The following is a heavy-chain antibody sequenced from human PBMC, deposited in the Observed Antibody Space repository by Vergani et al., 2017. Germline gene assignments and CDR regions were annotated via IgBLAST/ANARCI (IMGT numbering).Heavy chain of an antibody. CDR2: IFSNDEK. V-gene: IGHV2-26*01. CDR1: GFSLSNARMG. D-gene: IGHD3-10*01. J-gene: IGHJ4*02. Sequence: QVTLKESGPVLVKPTENLTLTCTVSGFSLSNARMGVSWIRQPPGKALEWLAHIFSNDEKSYSTSLKSRLTISKDTSKSQVVLTMTNMDPVDTATYYCARSTGEKNFDYWGQGTLVTVSS. CDR3: ARSTGEKNFDY.